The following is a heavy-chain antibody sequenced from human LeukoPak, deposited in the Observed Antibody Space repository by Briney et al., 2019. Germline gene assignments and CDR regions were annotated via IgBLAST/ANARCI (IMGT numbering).Heavy chain of an antibody. CDR2: ISGSGGST. D-gene: IGHD4-17*01. J-gene: IGHJ2*01. Sequence: TGGSLRLSCAASGFTFSSFSMNWVRQAPGKGLEWVSAISGSGGSTYYADSVKGRFTISRDNSKNTLYLQMNSLRAEDTAVYYCAKSSWPIYGDYARNWYFDLWGRGTLVTVSS. CDR1: GFTFSSFS. CDR3: AKSSWPIYGDYARNWYFDL. V-gene: IGHV3-23*01.